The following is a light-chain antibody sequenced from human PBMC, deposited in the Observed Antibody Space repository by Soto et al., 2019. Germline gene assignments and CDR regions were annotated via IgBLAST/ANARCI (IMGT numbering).Light chain of an antibody. CDR1: SSNIGAGYD. CDR3: HCYDSSLSGSV. V-gene: IGLV1-40*01. CDR2: GNN. Sequence: QSVLTQPPSVSGAPGQTITISCTGSSSNIGAGYDVHWYQQLPGRAPKLLIYGNNNRPSGVPDRFSGSKFGTSASLAITGLQAEDEADYYCHCYDSSLSGSVFGGGTKVTVL. J-gene: IGLJ3*02.